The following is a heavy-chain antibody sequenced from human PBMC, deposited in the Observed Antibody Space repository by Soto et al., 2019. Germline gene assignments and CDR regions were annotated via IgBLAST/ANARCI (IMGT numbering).Heavy chain of an antibody. CDR1: GGSFSGYY. D-gene: IGHD3-9*01. CDR2: INHSGST. J-gene: IGHJ4*02. Sequence: SETLSLTCAVYGGSFSGYYWSWIRQPPGKGLEWIGEINHSGSTNYNPSLKSRVTISVDTSKNQFSLKLSSVTAADTAVYYCARGGIRFDWLLYANNYDYWGQGTLVTVSS. CDR3: ARGGIRFDWLLYANNYDY. V-gene: IGHV4-34*01.